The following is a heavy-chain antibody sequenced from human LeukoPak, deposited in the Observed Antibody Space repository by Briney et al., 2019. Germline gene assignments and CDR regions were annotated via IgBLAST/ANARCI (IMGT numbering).Heavy chain of an antibody. Sequence: SGPALVKPTQTLTLTCTFSGFSLSTSGMRVSWIRQPPGKALEWLARIDWDDDKFYSTSLKTRLTISKDTSKNQVVLTMTNMDPVDTATYYCVRAEYYYGSGSYYGYWGQGTLVTVSS. D-gene: IGHD3-10*01. J-gene: IGHJ4*02. CDR1: GFSLSTSGMR. CDR3: VRAEYYYGSGSYYGY. CDR2: IDWDDDK. V-gene: IGHV2-70*04.